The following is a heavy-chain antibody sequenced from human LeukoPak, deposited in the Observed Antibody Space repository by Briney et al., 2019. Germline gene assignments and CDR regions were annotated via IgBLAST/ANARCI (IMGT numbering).Heavy chain of an antibody. Sequence: SETLSLTCTVSGGSISSSSYYWGWIRQPPGKGLEWIGSIYYSGSTYYNPSLKSRVTISVDTSKNQFSLKLSSVTAADTAVYYCARGVEITGTIHFFDYWGQGTLVTVSS. CDR3: ARGVEITGTIHFFDY. CDR1: GGSISSSSYY. J-gene: IGHJ4*02. CDR2: IYYSGST. D-gene: IGHD1-7*01. V-gene: IGHV4-39*07.